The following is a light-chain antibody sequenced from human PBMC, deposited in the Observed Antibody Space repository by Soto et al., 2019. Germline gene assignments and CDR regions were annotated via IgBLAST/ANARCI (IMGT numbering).Light chain of an antibody. J-gene: IGKJ1*01. V-gene: IGKV1-5*03. CDR2: KAS. CDR3: QQYSYYST. CDR1: QSISNW. Sequence: DIQMTQSPSTLSASVGDRVTLTCRASQSISNWLAWYQQKPGEAPNLLIYKASTLESGVPSRFSGSGYGTEFALTISSLQPEDFATYYCQQYSYYSTFGQGTKVDIK.